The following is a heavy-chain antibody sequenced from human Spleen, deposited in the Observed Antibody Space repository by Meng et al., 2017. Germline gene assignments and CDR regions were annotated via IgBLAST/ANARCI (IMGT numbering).Heavy chain of an antibody. CDR3: AKDREAYNPIWDAFDL. J-gene: IGHJ3*01. CDR1: GFIFSSYD. V-gene: IGHV3-23*01. Sequence: LIISCASSGFIFSSYDMCWVRQAPGQVLAWVSVMGGGRYDTYSADSVKGRFIISRDDSKNLLYIQMNSLRIDDTAIYYCAKDREAYNPIWDAFDLWGQGTMVTVSS. CDR2: MGGGRYDT. D-gene: IGHD1-14*01.